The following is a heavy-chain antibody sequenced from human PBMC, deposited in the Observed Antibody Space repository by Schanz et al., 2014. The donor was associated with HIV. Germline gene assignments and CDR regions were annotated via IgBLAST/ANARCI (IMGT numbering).Heavy chain of an antibody. Sequence: VQLLESGGGLVQPGGSLRLSCAASGFTFSSYGMHLVRQVPGKGLEWVAVIWFDGSNKYYADSVKGRFTISRDNSNNVLFLHMPTLRAEDTATYYCTREGNYYGGSVPGHWGQGALVSVSS. J-gene: IGHJ4*02. CDR3: TREGNYYGGSVPGH. V-gene: IGHV3-33*01. D-gene: IGHD2-21*01. CDR1: GFTFSSYG. CDR2: IWFDGSNK.